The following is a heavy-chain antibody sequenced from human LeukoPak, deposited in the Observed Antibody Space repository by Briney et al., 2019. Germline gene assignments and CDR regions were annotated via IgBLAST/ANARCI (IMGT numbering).Heavy chain of an antibody. CDR2: ISGSGGST. J-gene: IGHJ4*02. V-gene: IGHV3-23*01. CDR3: AKAYYGSGSYYTSPFDY. D-gene: IGHD3-10*01. Sequence: PGGSLRLSCAASGFTFSSYAMIWVRQAPGKGLEWVSAISGSGGSTYYADSVKGRFTISRDNSKNTLYLQMNSLRAEDTAVYYCAKAYYGSGSYYTSPFDYWGQGTLATVSS. CDR1: GFTFSSYA.